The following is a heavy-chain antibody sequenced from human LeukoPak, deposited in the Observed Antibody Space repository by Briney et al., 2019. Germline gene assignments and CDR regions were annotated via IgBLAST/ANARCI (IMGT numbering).Heavy chain of an antibody. J-gene: IGHJ4*02. CDR3: ASGSSGYYETSFDY. CDR2: IIPIFGTA. CDR1: GGTFSSYA. Sequence: SVKVSCKASGGTFSSYAISWVRQAPGQGLEWMGRIIPIFGTANYAQKFQGRVTITTDESTSTAYMELSSLRSEDTAVYYCASGSSGYYETSFDYWGQGTLVTVSS. V-gene: IGHV1-69*05. D-gene: IGHD3-22*01.